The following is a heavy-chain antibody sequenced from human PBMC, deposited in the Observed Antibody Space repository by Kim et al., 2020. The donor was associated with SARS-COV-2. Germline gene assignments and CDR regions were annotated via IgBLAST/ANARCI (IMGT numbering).Heavy chain of an antibody. V-gene: IGHV1-8*01. CDR1: GYTFTSYD. J-gene: IGHJ6*03. CDR3: ARGRHCSSTSCLITGYYYYMDV. Sequence: ASVKVSCKASGYTFTSYDINWVRQATGQGLEWMGWMNPNSGNTGYAQKFQGRVTMTRNTSISTAYMELSSLRSEDTAVYYCARGRHCSSTSCLITGYYYYMDVWGKGTTVTVSS. D-gene: IGHD2-2*01. CDR2: MNPNSGNT.